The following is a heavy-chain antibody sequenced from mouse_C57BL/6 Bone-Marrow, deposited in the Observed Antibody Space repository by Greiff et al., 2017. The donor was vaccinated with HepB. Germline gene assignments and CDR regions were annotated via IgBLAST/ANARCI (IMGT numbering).Heavy chain of an antibody. CDR1: GFSLSTFGMG. CDR3: ARMKTGTRGVFAY. Sequence: LQQSGPGILQPSQTLSLTCSFSGFSLSTFGMGVGWIRQPSGKGLEWLAHIWWDDDKYYNPALKSRLTISKDTSKNQVFLKIANVDTADTATYYCARMKTGTRGVFAYWGQGTLVTVSA. D-gene: IGHD4-1*01. J-gene: IGHJ3*01. CDR2: IWWDDDK. V-gene: IGHV8-8*01.